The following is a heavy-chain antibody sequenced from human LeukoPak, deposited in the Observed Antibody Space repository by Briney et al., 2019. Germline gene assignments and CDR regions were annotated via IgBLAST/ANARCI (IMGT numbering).Heavy chain of an antibody. Sequence: GGSLRLSCAASGFTFSDYWMTWVRQAPGKGLEWVANIKWDGSEKYYVDSVKGRFTISRDNAQNSLYLQMNSLRGEDTAVYYCVRDNWGLRGFDLWGQGTLVTVSS. CDR3: VRDNWGLRGFDL. CDR1: GFTFSDYW. CDR2: IKWDGSEK. D-gene: IGHD5/OR15-5a*01. V-gene: IGHV3-7*01. J-gene: IGHJ4*02.